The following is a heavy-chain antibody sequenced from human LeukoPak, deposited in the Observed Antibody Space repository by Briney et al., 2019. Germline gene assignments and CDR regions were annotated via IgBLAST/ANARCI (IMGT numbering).Heavy chain of an antibody. CDR2: IYYSGST. CDR3: ARAYCAGGSCFSRGNFDY. J-gene: IGHJ4*02. D-gene: IGHD2-15*01. V-gene: IGHV4-59*08. Sequence: TSETLSLTCTVSGGSISNYYWSWIRQPPGKGLEWIAYIYYSGSTSYNPSLKSRVTIPVDTSKNQLSLKMSSVTAADTAVYYCARAYCAGGSCFSRGNFDYWGQGTLVTVSS. CDR1: GGSISNYY.